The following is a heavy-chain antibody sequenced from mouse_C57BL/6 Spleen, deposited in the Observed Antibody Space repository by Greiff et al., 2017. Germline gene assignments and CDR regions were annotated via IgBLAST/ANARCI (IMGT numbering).Heavy chain of an antibody. J-gene: IGHJ4*01. CDR1: GYAFSSSW. CDR2: IYPGDGDT. D-gene: IGHD2-2*01. CDR3: AREVVLWLYYYAMDY. Sequence: QVQLQQSGPELVKPGASVKISCKASGYAFSSSWMNWVKQRPGKGLEWIGRIYPGDGDTNYNGKFKGKATLTADKSSSTAYMQLSSLTSEDSAVYFCAREVVLWLYYYAMDYWGQGTSVTVSS. V-gene: IGHV1-82*01.